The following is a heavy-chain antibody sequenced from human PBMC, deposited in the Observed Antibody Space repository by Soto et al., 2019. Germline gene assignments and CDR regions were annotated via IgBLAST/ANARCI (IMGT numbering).Heavy chain of an antibody. J-gene: IGHJ4*02. CDR2: ISAYSGDT. CDR1: GYTLISYG. D-gene: IGHD2-2*01. Sequence: ASVKVSCKASGYTLISYGISWVRQAPGQGLEWMGWISAYSGDTNYAHNLQGRVTMTTDTSTSTAYMELRSLRSDDTAVYYCARWGGYCSISTCYSGHFDYWGQGTLVTVSS. CDR3: ARWGGYCSISTCYSGHFDY. V-gene: IGHV1-18*01.